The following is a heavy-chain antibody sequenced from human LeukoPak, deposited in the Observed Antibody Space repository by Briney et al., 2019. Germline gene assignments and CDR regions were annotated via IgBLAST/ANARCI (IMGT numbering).Heavy chain of an antibody. Sequence: SETLTLTCTVSGFSIGSYYWSWIRQPPGKGLEWIAYIYYSGSTNYNPSLKSRVTISGDTSKSQFSVKLRYVPAADRAVYYCARERSGVGYFDLWGQGTVVSV. J-gene: IGHJ4*02. CDR1: GFSIGSYY. CDR3: ARERSGVGYFDL. D-gene: IGHD3-10*01. V-gene: IGHV4-59*01. CDR2: IYYSGST.